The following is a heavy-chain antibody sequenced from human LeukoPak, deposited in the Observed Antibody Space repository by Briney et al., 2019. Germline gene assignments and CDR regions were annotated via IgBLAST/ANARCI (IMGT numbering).Heavy chain of an antibody. CDR3: ARWAPNFDY. J-gene: IGHJ4*02. Sequence: GGSLRLSCAASGFSFITYGIHWVRQAPGKGLEWVAFIRYDGSNRFYADSVRGRFTISRDNSKNTLYLQMNSLRAEDTAVYYCARWAPNFDYWGQGTLVTVSS. V-gene: IGHV3-30*02. CDR2: IRYDGSNR. D-gene: IGHD5-24*01. CDR1: GFSFITYG.